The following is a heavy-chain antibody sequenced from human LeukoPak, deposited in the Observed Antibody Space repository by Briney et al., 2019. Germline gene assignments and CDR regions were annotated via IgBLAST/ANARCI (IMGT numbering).Heavy chain of an antibody. J-gene: IGHJ3*02. CDR1: GGSIGSGSYY. Sequence: SQTLSLTCTVSGGSIGSGSYYWSWIRQPAGKGLEWIGEINHSGSTNYNPSLKSRVTISVDTSKNQFSLKLSSVTAADTAVYYCARRPSSSPRYKPGGAFDIWGQGTMVTVSS. V-gene: IGHV4-61*09. CDR3: ARRPSSSPRYKPGGAFDI. CDR2: INHSGST. D-gene: IGHD6-6*01.